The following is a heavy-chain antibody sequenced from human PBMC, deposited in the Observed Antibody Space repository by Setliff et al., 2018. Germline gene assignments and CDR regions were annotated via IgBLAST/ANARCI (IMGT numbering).Heavy chain of an antibody. D-gene: IGHD2-2*01. CDR1: GGSVSPYF. CDR2: IYTSGST. J-gene: IGHJ6*02. CDR3: ARARPATIAGVVPGVADFGIDV. V-gene: IGHV4-4*07. Sequence: PSETLSLTCTVSGGSVSPYFWIWIRQPAGEGLEWIGRIYTSGSTNYNPSLKRRVTISLEMSKNQFSLTLSSVTAADTAVYYCARARPATIAGVVPGVADFGIDVWGQGTTVTVS.